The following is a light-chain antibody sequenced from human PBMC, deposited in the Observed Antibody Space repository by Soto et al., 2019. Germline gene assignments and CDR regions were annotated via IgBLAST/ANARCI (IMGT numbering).Light chain of an antibody. CDR2: KNS. J-gene: IGLJ3*02. CDR1: TSNIGSNY. CDR3: VAWDDRLYGQV. V-gene: IGLV1-47*01. Sequence: QSVLTQPPSASGTPGQRVTISCSGSTSNIGSNYAYWYEQLPGTAPKLLIYKNSQRPSGVPDRISGSKSGTSASLAISGLRSEDEADYYCVAWDDRLYGQVFGGGTKVTVL.